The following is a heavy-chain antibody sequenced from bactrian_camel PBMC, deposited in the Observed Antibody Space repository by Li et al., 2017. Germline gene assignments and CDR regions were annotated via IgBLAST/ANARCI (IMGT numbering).Heavy chain of an antibody. D-gene: IGHD5*01. CDR2: IERDDNT. J-gene: IGHJ4*01. V-gene: IGHV3S53*01. CDR1: ERGLNRNC. CDR3: AADWGEWREGLVLQDRCTTLPGSKY. Sequence: HVQLVESGGGSVQPGGSLKLSCVASERGLNRNCMGWFRQAPGQEREGVAAIERDDNTAYADSVKGRFAISKDNAKSTLYLQMNSLKPEDTALYYCAADWGEWREGLVLQDRCTTLPGSKYWGMGTQVTVS.